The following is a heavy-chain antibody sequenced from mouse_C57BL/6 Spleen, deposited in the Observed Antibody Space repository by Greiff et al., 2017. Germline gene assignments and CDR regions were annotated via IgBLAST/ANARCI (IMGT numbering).Heavy chain of an antibody. CDR2: ISTGGGST. CDR3: ARHQLGNNDAMYY. J-gene: IGHJ4*01. CDR1: GFTFSDYY. Sequence: EVQLVESGGGLVQPGGSLKLSCAASGFTFSDYYMYWVRKTPEKKLGWVAYISTGGGSTYYPDTVRGRFTISRDNAKNALYLQRSRQETEDTAMYYGARHQLGNNDAMYYWGQGTTVTVSS. V-gene: IGHV5-12*01. D-gene: IGHD3-1*01.